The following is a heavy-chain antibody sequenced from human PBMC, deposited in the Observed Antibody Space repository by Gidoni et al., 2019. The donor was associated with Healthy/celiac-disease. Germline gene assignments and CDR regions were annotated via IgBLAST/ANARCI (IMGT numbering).Heavy chain of an antibody. J-gene: IGHJ4*02. CDR1: GFTFSRYG. CDR2: ISYDGSNK. CDR3: AKDAYYYDSSGYYSYFDY. V-gene: IGHV3-30*18. Sequence: QVQLVESWGGVVQPGRSLRLSCAASGFTFSRYGMHWVRQAPGKGLEWVAVISYDGSNKDYADSVKGRFTISRDNSKNTLYLQMNSLRAEDTAVYYCAKDAYYYDSSGYYSYFDYWGQGTLVTVSS. D-gene: IGHD3-22*01.